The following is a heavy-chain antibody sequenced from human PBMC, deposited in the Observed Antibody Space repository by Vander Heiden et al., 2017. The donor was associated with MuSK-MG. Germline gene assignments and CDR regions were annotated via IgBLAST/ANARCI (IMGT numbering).Heavy chain of an antibody. D-gene: IGHD6-13*01. CDR1: GYRFSTDW. Sequence: EVQLVQSGAELKKPGASVTISCKGSGYRFSTDWIGWVRQMPGKGLEWMGIIYPRDSDTRYSPSFQGQVIISADTSINTAYLQWSSLKASDSAMYYCARHPASLIAAADNYFDSWGQGTLVTVSS. CDR3: ARHPASLIAAADNYFDS. V-gene: IGHV5-51*01. CDR2: IYPRDSDT. J-gene: IGHJ4*02.